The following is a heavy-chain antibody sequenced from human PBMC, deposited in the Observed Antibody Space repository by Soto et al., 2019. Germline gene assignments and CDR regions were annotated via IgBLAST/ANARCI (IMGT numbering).Heavy chain of an antibody. CDR2: IYYSGST. Sequence: SETLSLTCTVSGGSISSYYWSWIRQPPGKGLEWIGYIYYSGSTNYNPSLKSRVTISVDTSKNQFSLKLNSVTAADSAVYYCARATVKVGATLFDSWGQGTLVTVSS. CDR3: ARATVKVGATLFDS. D-gene: IGHD1-26*01. CDR1: GGSISSYY. J-gene: IGHJ4*02. V-gene: IGHV4-59*12.